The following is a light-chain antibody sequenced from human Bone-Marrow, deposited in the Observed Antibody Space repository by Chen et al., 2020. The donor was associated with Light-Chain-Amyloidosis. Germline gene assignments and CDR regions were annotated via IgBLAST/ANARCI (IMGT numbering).Light chain of an antibody. Sequence: DIVXXQSXXYLPXXLGERATINCKSSQSLLHISXXKNYSXWYXQKPGQXPKLLMYWXXNREXXXPDRFSGSGSGTXXXLIXXSLQAXDVXXYYCQQYYGSPRTFGQGTKVEIK. CDR2: WXX. V-gene: IGKV4-1*01. CDR3: QQYYGSPRT. J-gene: IGKJ1*01. CDR1: QSLLHISXXKNY.